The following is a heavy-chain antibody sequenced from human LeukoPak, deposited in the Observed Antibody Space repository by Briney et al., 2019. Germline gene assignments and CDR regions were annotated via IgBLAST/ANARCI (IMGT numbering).Heavy chain of an antibody. Sequence: SETLSLTCAVSGGSISSYYWSWIRQPPGKGLEWIGYIYYSGSTNYNPSLKSRVTISVDTSKNQFSLKLSSVTAADTAVYYCARVGSGWSGGYWFDPWGQGTLVTVSS. V-gene: IGHV4-59*01. D-gene: IGHD6-19*01. CDR3: ARVGSGWSGGYWFDP. J-gene: IGHJ5*02. CDR1: GGSISSYY. CDR2: IYYSGST.